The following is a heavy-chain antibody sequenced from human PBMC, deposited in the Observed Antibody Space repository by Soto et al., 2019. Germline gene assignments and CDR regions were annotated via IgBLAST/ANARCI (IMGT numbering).Heavy chain of an antibody. V-gene: IGHV1-69*01. CDR2: IIPLLNTP. J-gene: IGHJ6*02. Sequence: QVQLVQSGAEVKKPGSSVKVSCRASGGTFSSYAVSWVRQAPGQGLEWMGVIIPLLNTPKYVQKFQGRVTITADASTTTAYMELSSLRSEDTAGYYCARESSSPNYYYDGMDVWGQGPTVTVSS. D-gene: IGHD6-6*01. CDR3: ARESSSPNYYYDGMDV. CDR1: GGTFSSYA.